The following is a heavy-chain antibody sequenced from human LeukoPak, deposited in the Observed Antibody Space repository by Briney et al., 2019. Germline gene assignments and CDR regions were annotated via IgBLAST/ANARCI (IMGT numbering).Heavy chain of an antibody. CDR1: GFTFSSYA. V-gene: IGHV3-23*01. CDR3: AKQIAAAGYFDY. D-gene: IGHD6-13*01. Sequence: PGGSLRLSCAASGFTFSSYAMSWVRQAPGKGLEWVSATSGSGGSTYYADSVKGRFTISRDNSKNTLYLQMNSLRAEDTAVYYCAKQIAAAGYFDYWGQGTLVTVSS. CDR2: TSGSGGST. J-gene: IGHJ4*02.